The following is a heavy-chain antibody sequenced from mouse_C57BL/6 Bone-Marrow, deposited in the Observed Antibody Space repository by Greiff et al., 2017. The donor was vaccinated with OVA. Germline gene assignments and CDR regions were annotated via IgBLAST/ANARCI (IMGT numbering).Heavy chain of an antibody. CDR1: GYTFTSYG. CDR3: ARRGDGFAY. D-gene: IGHD2-3*01. CDR2: IYPRSGNT. V-gene: IGHV1-81*01. Sequence: QVQLQQSGAELARPGASVKLSCKASGYTFTSYGISWVKQRPGQGLEWIGEIYPRSGNTYYNEKVKGKATLTEDKSSSTAYMELRSLAADDCAVYFSARRGDGFAYWGQGTLVTVSA. J-gene: IGHJ3*01.